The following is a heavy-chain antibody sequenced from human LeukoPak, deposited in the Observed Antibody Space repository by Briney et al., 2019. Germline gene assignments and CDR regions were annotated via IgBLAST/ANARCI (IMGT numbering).Heavy chain of an antibody. V-gene: IGHV3-23*01. CDR2: IRASGSST. CDR1: GFTFSSYA. J-gene: IGHJ4*02. Sequence: PGGSLRLSCAVSGFTFSSYAMNWVRQAPGKGLEWVSGIRASGSSTYYADSVKGRFIISRDISKNTLYLQMDSLRAEDTAVYYCAKAGGLRVAALKGYFDYWGQGTLVSVSS. D-gene: IGHD3-16*01. CDR3: AKAGGLRVAALKGYFDY.